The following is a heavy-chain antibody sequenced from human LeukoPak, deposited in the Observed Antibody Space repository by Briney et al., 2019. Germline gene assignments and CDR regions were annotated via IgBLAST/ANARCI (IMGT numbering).Heavy chain of an antibody. Sequence: SETLSLTCAVYIESFSGYYWTWIRQPPGKGLEWIGEINHSGSTNYNPSLKSRVTISADTSKNQFSLKLSSVTAADTAVYYCARVRGDLSIDHWGQGSLVTVSS. CDR1: IESFSGYY. D-gene: IGHD2-21*02. J-gene: IGHJ4*02. CDR2: INHSGST. CDR3: ARVRGDLSIDH. V-gene: IGHV4-34*01.